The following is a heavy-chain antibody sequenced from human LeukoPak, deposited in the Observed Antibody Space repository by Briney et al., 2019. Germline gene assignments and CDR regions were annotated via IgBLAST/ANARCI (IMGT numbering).Heavy chain of an antibody. Sequence: KPSETLSLTCAVYGGSFSGYYWSWIRQHPGKGLEWIGYIFYSGRTYYNPSLKSRLTISIDTSKELFSLNLTSVTAADTAVYYCARSAFTTGRFDYWAQGALVTVSS. CDR2: IFYSGRT. CDR3: ARSAFTTGRFDY. J-gene: IGHJ4*02. D-gene: IGHD3-10*01. CDR1: GGSFSGYY. V-gene: IGHV4-31*11.